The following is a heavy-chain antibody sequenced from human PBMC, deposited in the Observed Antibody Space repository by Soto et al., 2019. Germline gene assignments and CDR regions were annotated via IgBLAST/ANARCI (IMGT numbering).Heavy chain of an antibody. V-gene: IGHV1-18*01. D-gene: IGHD3-10*01. CDR3: ASPVWFGSYAFDI. Sequence: WASVKVSCKASGYTFTSYGISWVRQAPGQGLEWMGWISAYNGNTNYAQKLQGRVTMTTDTSTSTAYMELRSLRSDDTAVYYCASPVWFGSYAFDIWGQGTMVTVSS. J-gene: IGHJ3*02. CDR2: ISAYNGNT. CDR1: GYTFTSYG.